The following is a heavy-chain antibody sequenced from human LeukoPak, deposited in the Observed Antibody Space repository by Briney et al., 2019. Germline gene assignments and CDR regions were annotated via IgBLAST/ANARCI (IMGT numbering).Heavy chain of an antibody. D-gene: IGHD3-10*01. Sequence: SQTLSLTCAVSGGSISSGGYSWSWIRQPPGKGLEWIGYIYHSGSTYYTPSLKSRFTISVDRSKNQFSLKLSSVTAADTAVYYCARSYGSGSYSYYFDYWGQGTLVTVSS. J-gene: IGHJ4*02. CDR3: ARSYGSGSYSYYFDY. CDR1: GGSISSGGYS. CDR2: IYHSGST. V-gene: IGHV4-30-2*01.